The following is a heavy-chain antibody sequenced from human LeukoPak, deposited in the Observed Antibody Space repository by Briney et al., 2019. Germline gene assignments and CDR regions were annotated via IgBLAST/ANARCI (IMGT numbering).Heavy chain of an antibody. D-gene: IGHD1-7*01. CDR1: GYTFTTYG. CDR2: ISAYNGNT. V-gene: IGHV1-18*01. CDR3: ARQLELRGPSYH. Sequence: GASVKVSCKASGYTFTTYGISWVRQAPGQGLEWMGWISAYNGNTKYAQKLQGRVTITADESTSTAYMELSSLRSEDTAVYYCARQLELRGPSYHWGQGTLVTASS. J-gene: IGHJ1*01.